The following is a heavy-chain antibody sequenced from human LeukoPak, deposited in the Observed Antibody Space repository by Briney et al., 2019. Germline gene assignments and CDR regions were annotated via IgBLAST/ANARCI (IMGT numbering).Heavy chain of an antibody. D-gene: IGHD5-18*01. CDR1: GFTFSHYW. Sequence: PGGSLRLSCAASGFTFSHYWMSWVRQAPGKGLEWVANIKQDGSEKYYVDSVKGRFTIPRDNAKNSLYLQMNSLRAEDTALYYCATHRGYSYGTAEDFDYWGQGTLVTVSS. V-gene: IGHV3-7*01. CDR2: IKQDGSEK. CDR3: ATHRGYSYGTAEDFDY. J-gene: IGHJ4*02.